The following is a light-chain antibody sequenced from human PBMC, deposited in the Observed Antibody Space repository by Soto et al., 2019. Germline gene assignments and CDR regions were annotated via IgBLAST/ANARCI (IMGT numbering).Light chain of an antibody. CDR3: LQHNVFPRA. V-gene: IGKV1-17*03. J-gene: IGKJ1*01. CDR1: QAISHY. CDR2: GSS. Sequence: IQMTQSPSAMSASVGDRVTITCRASQAISHYLAWFHQRPGEVPKRLIYGSSTLQSGVPLRFSGSGSGTEFTLTISSLQPEDFATYYCLQHNVFPRAFGQGTKVDIK.